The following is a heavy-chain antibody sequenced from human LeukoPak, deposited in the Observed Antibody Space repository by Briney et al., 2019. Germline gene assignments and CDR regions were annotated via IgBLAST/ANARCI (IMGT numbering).Heavy chain of an antibody. V-gene: IGHV3-48*03. Sequence: GGSLRLSCAASGFTFSSYEMNWVRQAPGKGLEWVSYISSSGSTIYYADSVKGRFTISRDNAKNSLYLQMNSLRAEDTAVYYCARANVSLWFGDFSQGWFDPWGQGTLVTVSS. CDR1: GFTFSSYE. D-gene: IGHD3-10*01. CDR2: ISSSGSTI. J-gene: IGHJ5*02. CDR3: ARANVSLWFGDFSQGWFDP.